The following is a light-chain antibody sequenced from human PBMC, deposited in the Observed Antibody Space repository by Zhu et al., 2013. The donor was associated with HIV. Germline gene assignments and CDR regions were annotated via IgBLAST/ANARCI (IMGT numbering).Light chain of an antibody. J-gene: IGLJ1*01. CDR2: DDS. CDR1: NIGSKS. Sequence: SYVLTQPPSVSVAPGKTARITCGGNNIGSKSVHWYQQKPGQAPVLVVYDDSDRPSGIPERFSGSKSGTSASLAISGLRPEDEGDYYCAAWDDGLTAYVFGRGTKVTVL. CDR3: AAWDDGLTAYV. V-gene: IGLV3-21*03.